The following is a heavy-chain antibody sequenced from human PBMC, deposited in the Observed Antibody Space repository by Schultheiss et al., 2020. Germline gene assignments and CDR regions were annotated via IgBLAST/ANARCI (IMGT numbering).Heavy chain of an antibody. CDR2: IYYSGST. Sequence: SQTLSLTCTVSGGSISSSSYYWGWIRQPPGKGLEWIGSIYYSGSTYYNPSLKSRVTISVDTSKNQFSLKLSSVTAADTAVYYCARKTAQDIVVVPAAISFYGWFDPWGQGTLVTVSS. CDR3: ARKTAQDIVVVPAAISFYGWFDP. V-gene: IGHV4-39*01. CDR1: GGSISSSSYY. J-gene: IGHJ5*02. D-gene: IGHD2-2*01.